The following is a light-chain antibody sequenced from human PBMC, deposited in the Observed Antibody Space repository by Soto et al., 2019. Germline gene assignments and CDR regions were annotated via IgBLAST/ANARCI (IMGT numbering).Light chain of an antibody. CDR2: GAS. J-gene: IGKJ1*01. Sequence: EIVMTQSPATLSVSPGERATLSCRANQSVSTNLAWYQQKPGQAPRLLIYGASTRATGNPARFSGSGSGTEFTLTISSLQSEDFAVYYCQQYNNWPPWTFGQGTKVEIK. CDR3: QQYNNWPPWT. V-gene: IGKV3-15*01. CDR1: QSVSTN.